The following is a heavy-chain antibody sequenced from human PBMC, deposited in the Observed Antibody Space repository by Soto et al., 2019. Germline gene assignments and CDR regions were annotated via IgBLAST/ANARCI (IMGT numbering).Heavy chain of an antibody. V-gene: IGHV3-23*01. J-gene: IGHJ5*02. Sequence: DVQLLESGGGLGQPGWSLRLSCEASGFSLTSYVITWVRQAPGKGLEWVSAISGSGSSPYYADCVKGRFTISRDMSKNLLNLQVNGVRAENMAVYYCAKYEYGLCISTGYRVGWFVTWCPGAQVSVS. CDR2: ISGSGSSP. CDR1: GFSLTSYV. CDR3: AKYEYGLCISTGYRVGWFVT. D-gene: IGHD6-13*01.